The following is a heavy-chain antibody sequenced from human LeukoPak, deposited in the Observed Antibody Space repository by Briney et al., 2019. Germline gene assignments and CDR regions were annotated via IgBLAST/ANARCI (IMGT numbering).Heavy chain of an antibody. D-gene: IGHD2-15*01. CDR2: IYPGDSDT. Sequence: GESLKISCKGSGYSFTNYWIGWVRQMPGKGLEWMGIIYPGDSDTRYSPSFQVQVTISADKSIRTAYLQWGSLKASDTAMYYCARSQGYCSGGSCLQGDWFDPWGQGTLVTVSS. CDR1: GYSFTNYW. CDR3: ARSQGYCSGGSCLQGDWFDP. V-gene: IGHV5-51*01. J-gene: IGHJ5*02.